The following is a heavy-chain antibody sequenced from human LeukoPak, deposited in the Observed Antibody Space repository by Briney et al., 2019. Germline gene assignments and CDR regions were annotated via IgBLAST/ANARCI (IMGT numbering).Heavy chain of an antibody. D-gene: IGHD5-12*01. Sequence: GGSLRLSCAASGFTFRTSWMHWVRQAPGKGLVWVSLIKNDGITTTYADSVKGRFTISRDNAMNTVFLQMNSLRAEDTAVYYCARDRRGYSGYDTFDYWGQGTLVTVSS. CDR3: ARDRRGYSGYDTFDY. CDR1: GFTFRTSW. J-gene: IGHJ4*02. CDR2: IKNDGITT. V-gene: IGHV3-74*01.